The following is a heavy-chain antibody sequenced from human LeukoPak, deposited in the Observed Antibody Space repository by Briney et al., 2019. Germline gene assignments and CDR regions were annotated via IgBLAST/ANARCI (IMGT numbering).Heavy chain of an antibody. CDR2: IYPGDSDT. V-gene: IGHV5-51*01. J-gene: IGHJ4*02. Sequence: GESLKISCKGSGYSFTSYWIGWVRQMPGKGLEWMGIIYPGDSDTRYSPSFQGQVTISADKSISTAYLQWSSLKASDTAMYYRARPGGYYGSGSYYSDYWGQGTLVTVSS. CDR1: GYSFTSYW. CDR3: ARPGGYYGSGSYYSDY. D-gene: IGHD3-10*01.